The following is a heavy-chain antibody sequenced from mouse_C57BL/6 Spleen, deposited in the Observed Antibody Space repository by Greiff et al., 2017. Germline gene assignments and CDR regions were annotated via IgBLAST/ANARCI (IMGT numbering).Heavy chain of an antibody. CDR1: GYTFTSYW. CDR3: ARWGGAMDY. J-gene: IGHJ4*01. Sequence: QVQLQQPGAELVKPGASVKLSCKASGYTFTSYWMQWVKQRPGQGLEWIGEIDPSDSYTNYNQKFKGKATLPVDTSSSTAYMQLSSLTSEDSAVYYCARWGGAMDYWGQGTSVTVSS. V-gene: IGHV1-50*01. CDR2: IDPSDSYT.